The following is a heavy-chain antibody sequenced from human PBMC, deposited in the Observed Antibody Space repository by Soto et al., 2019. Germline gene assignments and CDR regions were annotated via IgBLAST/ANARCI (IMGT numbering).Heavy chain of an antibody. Sequence: QLQLQESGPGLVKPSETLSLTCTVSGGSISSSSYYWGWIRQPPGKGLEWIGSIYYSGSTYYNPSLKSRVPIPXDTXKXRFSLKLRSVTAADTAVYYCARHIYVSGSYYSPGGYWGQGTLVTVSS. CDR3: ARHIYVSGSYYSPGGY. CDR1: GGSISSSSYY. D-gene: IGHD3-10*01. CDR2: IYYSGST. J-gene: IGHJ4*02. V-gene: IGHV4-39*01.